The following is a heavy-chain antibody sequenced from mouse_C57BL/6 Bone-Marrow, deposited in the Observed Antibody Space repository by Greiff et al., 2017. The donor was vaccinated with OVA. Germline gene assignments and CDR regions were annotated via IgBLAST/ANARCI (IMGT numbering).Heavy chain of an antibody. J-gene: IGHJ4*01. Sequence: VQLQESGPGLVQPSQSLSITCTVSGFSLTSYGVHWVRQSPGKGLEWLGVIWSGGGTDYNAAFISRLGICKDNSKSKVFFKMNSLLADDTAIYYCASLLWLRRNYAMDYWGQGTSVTVSS. D-gene: IGHD2-2*01. CDR2: IWSGGGT. CDR1: GFSLTSYG. V-gene: IGHV2-2*01. CDR3: ASLLWLRRNYAMDY.